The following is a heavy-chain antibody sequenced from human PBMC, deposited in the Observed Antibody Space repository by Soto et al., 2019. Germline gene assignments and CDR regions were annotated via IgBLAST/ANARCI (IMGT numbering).Heavy chain of an antibody. CDR1: GYIFTRYA. J-gene: IGHJ5*02. V-gene: IGHV1-3*01. CDR3: ARVVSHDSGSGDNWFDP. CDR2: INPGNGKT. D-gene: IGHD3-10*01. Sequence: QVQLVQSGAEMKKPGAAVRVSCKASGYIFTRYAMQWVRQAPGQGLEWMGWINPGNGKTKYSQQFQGRVTITRDTSASTVDMEMSSLTSKDTALYYCARVVSHDSGSGDNWFDPWGQGTRVTVSS.